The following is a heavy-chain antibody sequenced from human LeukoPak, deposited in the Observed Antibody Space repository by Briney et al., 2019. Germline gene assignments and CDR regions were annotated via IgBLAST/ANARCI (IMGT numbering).Heavy chain of an antibody. D-gene: IGHD3-3*01. CDR2: IYYSGIT. J-gene: IGHJ5*02. CDR1: GGSISNSDSY. CDR3: ARKKRITIFGMVITPFDP. V-gene: IGHV4-39*01. Sequence: SETLSLTCTVSGGSISNSDSYWGWIRQPPGKGLEWVGSIYYSGITYYNPSLKSRVTISVDTSKNQFSLKLGSVTAADTAVYYCARKKRITIFGMVITPFDPWGRGTLVTVSS.